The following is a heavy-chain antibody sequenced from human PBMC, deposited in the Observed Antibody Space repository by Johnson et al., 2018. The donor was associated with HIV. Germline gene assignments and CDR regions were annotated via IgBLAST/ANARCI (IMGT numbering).Heavy chain of an antibody. J-gene: IGHJ3*02. Sequence: QEQLVESGGGLVQPGGSLRLSCAASGFKFSNYGMHWVRQAPGKGLEWVAVISYDGSNKYYADSVKGRFTISRDNSKNTLYLQMNSLRAEDTAVYYCAKSKLPDLVLDIWGQGTVVTVSS. CDR3: AKSKLPDLVLDI. D-gene: IGHD4-23*01. V-gene: IGHV3-30*19. CDR1: GFKFSNYG. CDR2: ISYDGSNK.